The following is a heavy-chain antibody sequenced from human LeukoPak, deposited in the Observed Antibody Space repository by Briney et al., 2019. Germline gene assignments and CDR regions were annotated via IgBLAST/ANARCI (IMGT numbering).Heavy chain of an antibody. D-gene: IGHD3-3*01. CDR1: GGSISSYY. Sequence: SETLSLTCTVSGGSISSYYWSRIRQPPGKGLEWIGYIYYSGSTNYNPSLKSRVTISVDTSKNQFSLKLSSVTAADTAVYCCARHGSYYDFWSGYPFDYWGQGTLVTVSS. CDR3: ARHGSYYDFWSGYPFDY. J-gene: IGHJ4*02. CDR2: IYYSGST. V-gene: IGHV4-59*08.